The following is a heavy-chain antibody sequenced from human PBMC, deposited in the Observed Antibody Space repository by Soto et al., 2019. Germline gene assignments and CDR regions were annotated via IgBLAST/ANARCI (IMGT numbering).Heavy chain of an antibody. D-gene: IGHD6-13*01. J-gene: IGHJ6*02. V-gene: IGHV4-4*07. Sequence: QVQLQESGPGLVKPSETLSLTCAVSGGSISSYYWSWIRQPAGKGLECIGRIYTSGSTNYNPSLKSRVTMSVDTSQNQFSLKLSAVTAADTAVYYWAIRSRIAAAGASYGMDVWGQGTTVTVSS. CDR2: IYTSGST. CDR1: GGSISSYY. CDR3: AIRSRIAAAGASYGMDV.